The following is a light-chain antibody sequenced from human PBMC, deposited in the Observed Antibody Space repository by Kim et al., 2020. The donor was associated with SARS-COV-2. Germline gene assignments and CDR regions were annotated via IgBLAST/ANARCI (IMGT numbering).Light chain of an antibody. CDR2: DAS. CDR3: QQRNYWPLT. V-gene: IGKV3-11*01. J-gene: IGKJ4*01. Sequence: EIVLTQSPATLSLSPGERATLSCRASQSISTNIAWYQQKPGQAPRLFIYDASYRAAAAPARFSGSGSGTDFTLTISSLEPEDSAVYYCQQRNYWPLTFGGGTKVDIK. CDR1: QSISTN.